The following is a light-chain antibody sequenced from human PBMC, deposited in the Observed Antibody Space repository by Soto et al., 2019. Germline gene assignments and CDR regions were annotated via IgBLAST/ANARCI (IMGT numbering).Light chain of an antibody. J-gene: IGLJ1*01. CDR3: QVWDSSGDHDV. Sequence: SYELTQPPSVSVAPGKTARITCGGNNIGSNYVHWYQQKPGQAPVLVIYYNGDRPSGIPERFSGSNSGNTATLTIGRVEPGDEADYYCQVWDSSGDHDVFGTGTKLTVL. CDR2: YNG. V-gene: IGLV3-21*04. CDR1: NIGSNY.